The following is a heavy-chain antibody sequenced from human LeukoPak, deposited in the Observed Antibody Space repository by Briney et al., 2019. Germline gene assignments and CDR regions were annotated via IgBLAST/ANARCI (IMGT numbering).Heavy chain of an antibody. CDR1: GFSLSTSGVG. CDR3: AHAGLIRYFDWLLDY. D-gene: IGHD3-9*01. V-gene: IGHV2-5*01. J-gene: IGHJ4*02. Sequence: SGPTLVKPTQTLTLTCTFSGFSLSTSGVGVGWIRQPPGKALEWLALIYWNDDKRYSPSLKSRLTITKDTSKNQVVLTMTNMDPVDTATYYCAHAGLIRYFDWLLDYWGQGTLVTVSS. CDR2: IYWNDDK.